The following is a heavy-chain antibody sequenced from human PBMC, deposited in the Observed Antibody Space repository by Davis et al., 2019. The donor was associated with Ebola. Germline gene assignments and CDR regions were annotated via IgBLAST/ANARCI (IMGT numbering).Heavy chain of an antibody. V-gene: IGHV3-21*01. CDR3: ARDSPVLTPDYYGMDV. CDR1: GFTFSSYS. CDR2: ISSSSSYI. J-gene: IGHJ6*04. D-gene: IGHD2/OR15-2a*01. Sequence: GESLKISCAASGFTFSSYSMNWVRQAPGKGLEWVSSISSSSSYIYYADSVKGRFTISRDNAKNSLYLQMNSLRAEDTAVYYCARDSPVLTPDYYGMDVWGKGTTVTVSS.